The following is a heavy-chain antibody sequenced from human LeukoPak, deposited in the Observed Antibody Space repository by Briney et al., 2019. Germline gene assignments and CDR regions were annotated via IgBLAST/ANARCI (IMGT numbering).Heavy chain of an antibody. CDR2: IKKDDSEK. Sequence: GGSLRLSCVASGFTFSNYWMNWVRQAPGKGLEWVANIKKDDSEKNYVDSVKGRFTISRDNAKNSLHLQMNSLRVEDTAIYYCASTNSFDYWGQGALVTVSS. J-gene: IGHJ4*02. V-gene: IGHV3-7*03. CDR3: ASTNSFDY. CDR1: GFTFSNYW. D-gene: IGHD2-8*01.